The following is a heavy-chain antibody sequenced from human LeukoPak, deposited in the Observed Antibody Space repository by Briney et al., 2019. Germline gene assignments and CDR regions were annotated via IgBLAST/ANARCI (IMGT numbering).Heavy chain of an antibody. D-gene: IGHD6-13*01. CDR1: GSSLSTRGMC. Sequence: SGPTLVKPTQTLTLTCTFSGSSLSTRGMCVSWIRQPPGKALEWLALIDWDDDKYYSTSLKTRLTISKDTSKNQVVLTMTNMDPVDTATYYCARIRGAAAGGAFDIWGQGTMVTVSS. CDR2: IDWDDDK. V-gene: IGHV2-70*01. J-gene: IGHJ3*02. CDR3: ARIRGAAAGGAFDI.